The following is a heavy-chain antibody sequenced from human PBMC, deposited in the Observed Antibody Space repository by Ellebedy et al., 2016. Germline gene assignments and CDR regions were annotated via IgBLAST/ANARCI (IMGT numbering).Heavy chain of an antibody. Sequence: GGSLRLSXAASGFTFSSYWMSWVRQAPGKGLEWVANIKQDGSEKYYVDSVKGRFTISRDNAKNSLYLQMNSLRAEDTAVYYCAKDLVVVPGAYYYYGMDVWGQGTTVTVSS. J-gene: IGHJ6*02. CDR1: GFTFSSYW. V-gene: IGHV3-7*03. CDR2: IKQDGSEK. CDR3: AKDLVVVPGAYYYYGMDV. D-gene: IGHD2-2*01.